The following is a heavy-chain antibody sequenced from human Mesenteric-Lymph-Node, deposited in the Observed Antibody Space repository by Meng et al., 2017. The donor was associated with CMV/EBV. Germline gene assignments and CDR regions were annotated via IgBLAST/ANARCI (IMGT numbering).Heavy chain of an antibody. V-gene: IGHV1-2*06. CDR1: GYTFTGYY. Sequence: KASGYTFTGYYIRWVRQAPGQGLGWMGRINPHSGDTNFAQRFQGRVTMTRDTTISTAYMELSRLRSDDTAVYYCARDPGTGGNYFDYWGQGTLVTVSS. CDR3: ARDPGTGGNYFDY. D-gene: IGHD3-16*01. CDR2: INPHSGDT. J-gene: IGHJ4*02.